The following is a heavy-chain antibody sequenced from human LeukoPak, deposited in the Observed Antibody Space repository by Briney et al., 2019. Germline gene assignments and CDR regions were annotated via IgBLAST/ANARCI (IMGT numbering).Heavy chain of an antibody. J-gene: IGHJ5*02. CDR1: GFTITNYW. V-gene: IGHV3-74*03. Sequence: GGSLRLSCVGSGFTITNYWMHWVRQAPGTGLVWVSRIHPDGSITTYADSVKGQFTISRDNAKNTLYLQMNSLRAEDTAVYYCAPQQTYSPYNWFDPWGQGTLVTVSS. CDR3: APQQTYSPYNWFDP. D-gene: IGHD5-12*01. CDR2: IHPDGSIT.